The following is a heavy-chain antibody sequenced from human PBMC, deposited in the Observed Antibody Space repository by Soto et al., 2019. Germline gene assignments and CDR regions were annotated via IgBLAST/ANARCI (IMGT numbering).Heavy chain of an antibody. D-gene: IGHD3-10*01. CDR3: ARGRASGSYYLLDY. V-gene: IGHV1-8*01. Sequence: ASVKVSCKASGDAFTTYDINWVRQTTGHGLEWMGWINPNSGNIGYAQRFQGRVTMTRDTAIRTAYMEVSSLRSDDTAVYYCARGRASGSYYLLDYWGQGTLVTVSS. CDR2: INPNSGNI. J-gene: IGHJ4*02. CDR1: GDAFTTYD.